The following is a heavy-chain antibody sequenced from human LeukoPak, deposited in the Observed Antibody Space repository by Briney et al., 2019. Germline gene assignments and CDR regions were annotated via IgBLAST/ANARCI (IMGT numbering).Heavy chain of an antibody. D-gene: IGHD4-17*01. J-gene: IGHJ6*03. CDR3: ARSDYDPYMDV. CDR2: IIPIFGTA. V-gene: IGHV1-69*06. CDR1: GDTFSKFS. Sequence: GASVKVSCKASGDTFSKFSISWVRQAPGQGLEWMGGIIPIFGTANYAQKFQGRVTITADKSTSTAYMELSSLRSEDTAVYYCARSDYDPYMDVWGKGTTVTVSS.